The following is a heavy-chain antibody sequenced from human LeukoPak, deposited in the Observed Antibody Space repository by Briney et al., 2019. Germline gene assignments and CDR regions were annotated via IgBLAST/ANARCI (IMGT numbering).Heavy chain of an antibody. CDR3: AKDIHYRAAADPDRPYYYYYYGMDV. J-gene: IGHJ6*02. CDR2: ISGSGGST. D-gene: IGHD6-13*01. Sequence: PGGSLRLSCAASGFTFSSYAMSWVRQAPGKGLEWVSAISGSGGSTYYADSVKGRFTISRDNSKNTLYLQMNSLRAEDTAVYYCAKDIHYRAAADPDRPYYYYYYGMDVWGQGTTVTVSS. CDR1: GFTFSSYA. V-gene: IGHV3-23*01.